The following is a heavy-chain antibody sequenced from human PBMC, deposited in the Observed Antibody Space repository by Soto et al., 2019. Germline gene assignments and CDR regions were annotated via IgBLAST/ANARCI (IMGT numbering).Heavy chain of an antibody. CDR3: AQRRKAATNAFDI. CDR1: GFSFSTTGEA. CDR2: IYWDDDK. V-gene: IGHV2-5*02. Sequence: GSGPTLVNPTQTLTLTCTFSGFSFSTTGEAVGWIRQPPGKALEWLALIYWDDDKRYSPSLNTRLTITKDTSKNQVVLTMTNMEAVDTAIYCRAQRRKAATNAFDIWGQGTMVTVSS. D-gene: IGHD6-25*01. J-gene: IGHJ3*02.